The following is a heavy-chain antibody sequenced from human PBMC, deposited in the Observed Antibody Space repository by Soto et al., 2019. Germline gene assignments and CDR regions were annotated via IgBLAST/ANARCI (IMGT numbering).Heavy chain of an antibody. CDR2: MNPNSGGT. Sequence: QVQLVQSGADVKKPGASVKVSCKTSGYTFSGYFMHWLRQAPGQGLEWMGWMNPNSGGTDYAQNVQGRVSMTSDTSISTAYMQLSRLRSDDTVIYYCARGYYTSSWRMFDYWGQGTLVTVSS. CDR1: GYTFSGYF. V-gene: IGHV1-2*02. D-gene: IGHD6-13*01. CDR3: ARGYYTSSWRMFDY. J-gene: IGHJ4*02.